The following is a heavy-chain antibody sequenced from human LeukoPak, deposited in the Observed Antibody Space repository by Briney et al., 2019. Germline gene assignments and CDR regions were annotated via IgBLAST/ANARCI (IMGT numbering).Heavy chain of an antibody. J-gene: IGHJ4*02. Sequence: GGSLRLSCDASGFTFSSAWMSRVRQAPGKGLEWVGRIKSKTDGGATDYAAPVKGRFTISRDDSKNTLYLQMNSLKTEDTAVYYCTTVFQPLGYCSSTSCYPNYWGQGTLVTVSS. V-gene: IGHV3-15*01. D-gene: IGHD2-2*01. CDR1: GFTFSSAW. CDR3: TTVFQPLGYCSSTSCYPNY. CDR2: IKSKTDGGAT.